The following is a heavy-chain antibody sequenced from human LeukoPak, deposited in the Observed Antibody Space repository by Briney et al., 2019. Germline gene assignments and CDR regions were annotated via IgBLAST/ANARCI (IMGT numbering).Heavy chain of an antibody. Sequence: GGSLRLSCVASGFDFSSYGLSWVRQSPGKGLEWVSTFSGTSGLTYYADSVEGRFTISRENSKNALYLQMNSLRDEDTAVYYCAKGDSYYDLLTCFDFWGPGTLVTVSS. V-gene: IGHV3-23*01. J-gene: IGHJ4*02. CDR3: AKGDSYYDLLTCFDF. CDR2: FSGTSGLT. CDR1: GFDFSSYG. D-gene: IGHD3-9*01.